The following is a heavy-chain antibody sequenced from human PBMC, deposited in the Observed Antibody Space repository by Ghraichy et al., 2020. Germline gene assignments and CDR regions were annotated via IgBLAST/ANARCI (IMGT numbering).Heavy chain of an antibody. CDR1: GFTFSSYS. V-gene: IGHV3-21*01. D-gene: IGHD3-10*01. CDR3: ARHPDEYYYGSGSYS. Sequence: GGSLRLSCAASGFTFSSYSMNWVRQAPGKGLEWVSSISSSSSYIYYADSVKGRFTISRDNAKNSLYLQMNSLRAEDTAVYYCARHPDEYYYGSGSYSWGQGTLVTVSS. CDR2: ISSSSSYI. J-gene: IGHJ5*02.